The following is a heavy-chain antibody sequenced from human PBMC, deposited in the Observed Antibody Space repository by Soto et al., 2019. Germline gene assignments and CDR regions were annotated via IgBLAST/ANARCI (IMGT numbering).Heavy chain of an antibody. CDR1: GHIFSNYW. D-gene: IGHD3-22*01. CDR3: ARQRLWGTSGYYYFEN. Sequence: GESLKISCKGSGHIFSNYWIDWVRQMPGKGLEWMGIIYPGDSDTRYSPSFQGQVTITVDKSINTAYLQWSRLKASDTAIYYCARQRLWGTSGYYYFENWGQGTLVTVSS. J-gene: IGHJ4*02. V-gene: IGHV5-51*01. CDR2: IYPGDSDT.